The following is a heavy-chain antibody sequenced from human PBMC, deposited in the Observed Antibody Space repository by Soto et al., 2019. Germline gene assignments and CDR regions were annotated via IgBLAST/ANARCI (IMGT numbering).Heavy chain of an antibody. CDR3: AREIVTAGGNNYFDP. J-gene: IGHJ5*02. Sequence: SENLSLTCGVSGGTVASSHWWSWVRQSPSRGLEWIGNVYHTGDTNFNPSLQSRVTFSVDKSNNQFSLRLTSLTAADTAVYFCAREIVTAGGNNYFDPWGPGTLVTVSS. CDR2: VYHTGDT. CDR1: GGTVASSHW. V-gene: IGHV4-4*02. D-gene: IGHD2-21*02.